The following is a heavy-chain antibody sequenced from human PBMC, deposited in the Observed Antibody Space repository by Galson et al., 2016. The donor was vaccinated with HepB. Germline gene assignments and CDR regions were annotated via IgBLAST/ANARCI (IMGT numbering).Heavy chain of an antibody. J-gene: IGHJ5*02. V-gene: IGHV4-59*12. CDR1: GASINTFF. D-gene: IGHD4/OR15-4a*01. CDR2: VSANGTT. CDR3: ARDLNPSVLAGVWLDP. Sequence: SETLSLTCTVSGASINTFFWNWIRQPPGKGLEWIGYVSANGTTVYNPSLKRRVTMSVLMSGSQASLRLTSVTAADTAVYNCARDLNPSVLAGVWLDPWGPGTLVTVSS.